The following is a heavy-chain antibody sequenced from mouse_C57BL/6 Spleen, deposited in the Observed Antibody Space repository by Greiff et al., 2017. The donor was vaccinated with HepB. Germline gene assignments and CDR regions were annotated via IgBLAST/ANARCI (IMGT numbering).Heavy chain of an antibody. Sequence: DVKLQESGGGLVQPGGSLKLSCAASGFTFSDYYMYWVRQTPEKRLEWVAYISNGGGSTYYPDTVKGRFTISRDNAKNTLYLQMSRLKSEDTAMYYCARQGYSPHAMDYWGQGTSVTVSS. D-gene: IGHD2-12*01. CDR1: GFTFSDYY. CDR2: ISNGGGST. V-gene: IGHV5-12*01. J-gene: IGHJ4*01. CDR3: ARQGYSPHAMDY.